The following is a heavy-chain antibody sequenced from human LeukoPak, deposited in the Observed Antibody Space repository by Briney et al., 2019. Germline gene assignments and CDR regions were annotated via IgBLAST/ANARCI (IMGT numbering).Heavy chain of an antibody. V-gene: IGHV4-4*02. CDR1: GGSISSSNW. Sequence: PSGTLSLTCAVSGGSISSSNWWSWVRQPPGKGLEWIGYIYYSGSTYYNPSLKSRVTISVDTSKNQFSLKLSSVTAADTAVYYCARGVHYDFWSGYSWGQGTMVTVSS. D-gene: IGHD3-3*01. CDR2: IYYSGST. J-gene: IGHJ3*01. CDR3: ARGVHYDFWSGYS.